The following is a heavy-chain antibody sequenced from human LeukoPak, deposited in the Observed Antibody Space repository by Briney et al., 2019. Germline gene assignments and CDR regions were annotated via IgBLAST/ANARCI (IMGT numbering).Heavy chain of an antibody. CDR3: ARGRQLVLGAFDI. CDR1: GASISGSF. D-gene: IGHD6-13*01. Sequence: SETLSLTCTVSGASISGSFWTWIRQPPGQELEWIGYISYSGNMNYNPSLKSRVTISVDTSKNQFSLRVSSVTAADTAVYYCARGRQLVLGAFDIWGQGTMVTVSS. J-gene: IGHJ3*02. V-gene: IGHV4-59*01. CDR2: ISYSGNM.